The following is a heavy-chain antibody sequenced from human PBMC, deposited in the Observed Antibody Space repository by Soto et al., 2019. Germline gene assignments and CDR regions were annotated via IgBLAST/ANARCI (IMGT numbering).Heavy chain of an antibody. CDR2: IISIFGTA. J-gene: IGHJ4*02. CDR1: GGTFSSYA. CDR3: ARDRDLLFSKELDY. V-gene: IGHV1-69*01. D-gene: IGHD3-3*01. Sequence: QVQLVQSGAEVKKPGSSVKVSCKASGGTFSSYAISWVRQAPGQWLEWMGGIISIFGTANYAQKFQGRVTITADESTSTAYMELSSLRSEDTAVYYCARDRDLLFSKELDYWGQGTLVTVSS.